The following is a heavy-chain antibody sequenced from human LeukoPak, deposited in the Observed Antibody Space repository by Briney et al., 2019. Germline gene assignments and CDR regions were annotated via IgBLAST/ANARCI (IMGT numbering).Heavy chain of an antibody. J-gene: IGHJ3*02. Sequence: ASVKVSCKASGGTFSSYAISWVRQAPGQGLEWMGGIIPIFDTANYAQKFQGRVTITADESTSTAYMELSSLRSEDTAVYYCARADSSGYYDSRDAFDIWGQGTMATVSS. V-gene: IGHV1-69*01. CDR3: ARADSSGYYDSRDAFDI. CDR2: IIPIFDTA. CDR1: GGTFSSYA. D-gene: IGHD3-22*01.